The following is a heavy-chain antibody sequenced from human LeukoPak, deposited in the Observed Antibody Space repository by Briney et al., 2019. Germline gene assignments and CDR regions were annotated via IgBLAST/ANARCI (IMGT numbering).Heavy chain of an antibody. V-gene: IGHV3-7*01. CDR1: GFTFSSSW. Sequence: GGSLRLSCAASGFTFSSSWMSWVRQAPGKGLEWVANIKQDGSEKNYVDSVKGRFTISRDNAKKSLYLQMNSLRAEDSAVYYCARMGSSSSAYWGQGTLVTVSS. J-gene: IGHJ4*02. CDR3: ARMGSSSSAY. CDR2: IKQDGSEK. D-gene: IGHD6-6*01.